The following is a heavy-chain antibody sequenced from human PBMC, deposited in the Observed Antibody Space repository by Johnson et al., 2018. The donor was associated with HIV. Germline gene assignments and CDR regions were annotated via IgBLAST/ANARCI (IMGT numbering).Heavy chain of an antibody. CDR1: GFTFSSYA. CDR2: ISYDGSDK. D-gene: IGHD1-1*01. Sequence: QVPLVESGGGVVQPGRSLRLSCAASGFTFSSYAMHWVRKAPAKGLEWVAVISYDGSDKYYEDSVKGRFTISRDNSKNTPYLQMGSLRAEDMAVYYCARVRETKGPYDAFDIWGQGTMVTVSS. CDR3: ARVRETKGPYDAFDI. J-gene: IGHJ3*02. V-gene: IGHV3-30*14.